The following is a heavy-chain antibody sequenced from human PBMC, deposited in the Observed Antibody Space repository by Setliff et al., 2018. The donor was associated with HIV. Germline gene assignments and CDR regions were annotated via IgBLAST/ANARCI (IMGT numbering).Heavy chain of an antibody. D-gene: IGHD6-13*01. J-gene: IGHJ4*02. CDR2: FDPEDGET. CDR1: GYTLTELS. V-gene: IGHV1-24*01. CDR3: ATATIWTSSSWSHYFDY. Sequence: ASVKVSCKVSGYTLTELSMHWVRQAPGKGLEWMGGFDPEDGETIYAQKFQGRVTMTEDTSTDTAYMELGSLRSEDTAVYYCATATIWTSSSWSHYFDYWGQGTLVTVSS.